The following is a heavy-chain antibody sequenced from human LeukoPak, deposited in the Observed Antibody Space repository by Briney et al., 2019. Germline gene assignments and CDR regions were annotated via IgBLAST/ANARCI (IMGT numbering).Heavy chain of an antibody. Sequence: SETLSLTCTVSGGSISSGDYYWSWIRQPQGKGLEWIGYIYYSGSTYYNPSLKSRVTISVDTSKNQFSLKLSSVTAADTAVYYCARARASPCTNGVCYTRYYFDYWGQGTLVTVSS. D-gene: IGHD2-8*01. CDR3: ARARASPCTNGVCYTRYYFDY. V-gene: IGHV4-30-4*01. J-gene: IGHJ4*02. CDR1: GGSISSGDYY. CDR2: IYYSGST.